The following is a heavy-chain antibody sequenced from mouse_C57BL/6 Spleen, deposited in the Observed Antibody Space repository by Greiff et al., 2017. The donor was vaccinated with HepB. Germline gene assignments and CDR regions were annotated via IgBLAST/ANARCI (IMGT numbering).Heavy chain of an antibody. V-gene: IGHV5-12*01. Sequence: EVKVEESGGGLVQPGGSLKLSCAASGFTFSDYYMYWVRQTPEKRLEWVAYISNGGGSTYYPDTVKGRFTISRDNAKNTLYLQMSRLKSEDTAMYYCARRLLRGGAMDYWGQGTSVTVSS. D-gene: IGHD1-1*01. CDR2: ISNGGGST. CDR1: GFTFSDYY. CDR3: ARRLLRGGAMDY. J-gene: IGHJ4*01.